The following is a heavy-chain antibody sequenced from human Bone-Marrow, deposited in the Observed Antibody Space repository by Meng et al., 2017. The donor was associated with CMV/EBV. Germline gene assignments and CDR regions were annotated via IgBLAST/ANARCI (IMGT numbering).Heavy chain of an antibody. CDR1: GYTFTSYY. Sequence: ASVKVSCKASGYTFTSYYMHWVRQAPGQGLEWMGWINPNSGGTNYAQKFQGRVTMTRDTSISTAYMELSRLRSDDTAVYYCARDLPYDFWSGYSDPWGQGTLVTVPS. V-gene: IGHV1-2*02. CDR3: ARDLPYDFWSGYSDP. D-gene: IGHD3-3*01. J-gene: IGHJ5*02. CDR2: INPNSGGT.